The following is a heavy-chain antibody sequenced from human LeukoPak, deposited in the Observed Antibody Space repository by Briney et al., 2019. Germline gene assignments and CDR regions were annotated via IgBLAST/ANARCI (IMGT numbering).Heavy chain of an antibody. Sequence: ASVNVSCKASGGTFSSDAISWVRQATGQGLERMGWISAYNGNTKYAQKLQGRVTMTTDTSTSTAYMELRSLRSDDTAVYYCARDQWELRRPKPFDYWGQGTLVTVSS. CDR1: GGTFSSDA. D-gene: IGHD1-26*01. CDR2: ISAYNGNT. CDR3: ARDQWELRRPKPFDY. V-gene: IGHV1-18*01. J-gene: IGHJ4*02.